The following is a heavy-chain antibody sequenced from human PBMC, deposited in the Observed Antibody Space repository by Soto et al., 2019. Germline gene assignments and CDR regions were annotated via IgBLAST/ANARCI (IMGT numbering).Heavy chain of an antibody. J-gene: IGHJ6*04. CDR2: ISSSSTTI. CDR1: GFTFSSYS. D-gene: IGHD4-17*01. V-gene: IGHV3-48*02. CDR3: ARGGTTGANYYYGMDV. Sequence: GGSLRLSCAASGFTFSSYSMNWVRQAPGKGLEWVSYISSSSTTIYNADSVKGRFTISRDNAKNSLYLQMNSLRDEDTAVYYCARGGTTGANYYYGMDVWGKGTTVTVSS.